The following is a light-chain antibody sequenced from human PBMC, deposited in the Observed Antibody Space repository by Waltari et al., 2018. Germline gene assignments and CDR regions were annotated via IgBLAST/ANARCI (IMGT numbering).Light chain of an antibody. CDR3: QQYGETPWT. CDR1: ESVPANY. CDR2: GAS. V-gene: IGKV3-20*01. J-gene: IGKJ1*01. Sequence: EIVLTQSPGTLSLSPGERATLSCRATESVPANYLAWYQPKPGQAPRLPISGASSRATGIPDRFSGRGSGTDFTLTIARLEPEDFALYYCQQYGETPWTFGQGTKVDLK.